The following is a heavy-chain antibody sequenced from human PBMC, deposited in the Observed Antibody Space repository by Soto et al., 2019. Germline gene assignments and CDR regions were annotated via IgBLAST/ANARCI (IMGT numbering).Heavy chain of an antibody. V-gene: IGHV4-34*01. CDR1: GGSFSAYY. CDR3: VRGLRYSGMDV. D-gene: IGHD2-15*01. CDR2: IDHSGST. Sequence: PSETLSLTCAVSGGSFSAYYWTWIRQPPGRGLEWIGEIDHSGSTNYSPSLEGRVTMSIDTAKNRFSLNVTSVTAADTAVYYCVRGLRYSGMDVWGQGTTVTVSS. J-gene: IGHJ6*02.